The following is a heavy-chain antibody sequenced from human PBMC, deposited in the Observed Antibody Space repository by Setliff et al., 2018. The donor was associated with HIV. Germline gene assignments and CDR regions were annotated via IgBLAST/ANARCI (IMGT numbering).Heavy chain of an antibody. CDR3: ARGYCSSTSCYGIYYFDN. V-gene: IGHV1-2*02. J-gene: IGHJ4*02. CDR2: IDPNSGGT. D-gene: IGHD2-2*01. CDR1: GYTFTGYH. Sequence: ASVKVSCKASGYTFTGYHMHWVRQAPGQGLEWMGWIDPNSGGTNYAQKFQGRVTMTRDTSITTAYMELSRLRSDDTAVYYCARGYCSSTSCYGIYYFDNWGQGTPVTVSS.